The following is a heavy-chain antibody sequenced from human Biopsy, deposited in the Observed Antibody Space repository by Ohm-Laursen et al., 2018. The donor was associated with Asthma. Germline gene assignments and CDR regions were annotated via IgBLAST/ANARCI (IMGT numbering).Heavy chain of an antibody. CDR2: IYYSGTT. V-gene: IGHV4-39*01. CDR3: VRGSSSWHHGPFHYYYGLDV. D-gene: IGHD6-13*01. Sequence: PSDTPSLTCSLSSGSGGYMRSGNYYWGWIRQPPGKGLEWIGSIYYSGTTYYNPSLESRVTVSADTSKNQFSLKLTSVTAADTAVYYCVRGSSSWHHGPFHYYYGLDVWGQGTLVTVSS. J-gene: IGHJ6*02. CDR1: SGSGGYMRSGNYY.